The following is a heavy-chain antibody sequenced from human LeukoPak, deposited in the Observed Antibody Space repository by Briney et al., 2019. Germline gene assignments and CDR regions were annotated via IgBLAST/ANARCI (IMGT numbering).Heavy chain of an antibody. CDR2: IYPGDSDT. CDR3: ARAPTSVSNPYYFDY. D-gene: IGHD4-11*01. J-gene: IGHJ4*02. CDR1: GYRFSNYW. V-gene: IGHV5-51*01. Sequence: GESLKISFKASGYRFSNYWIGWVRQMPGKGLEWMGIIYPGDSDTRYSPSFQGQVTISADKSITTGYLQWSSLKASDTAMYYCARAPTSVSNPYYFDYWGQGALVTVSS.